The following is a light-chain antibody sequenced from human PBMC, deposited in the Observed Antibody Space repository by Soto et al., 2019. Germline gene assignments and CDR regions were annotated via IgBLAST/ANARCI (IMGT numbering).Light chain of an antibody. CDR3: CSSAGSSTYV. CDR2: EGS. CDR1: SRYVGNYDL. V-gene: IGLV2-23*01. J-gene: IGLJ1*01. Sequence: HSVLSESGSVSGSPGHWITISCTGTSRYVGNYDLVSWYQQLPGKAPKFILYEGSKRPSGVSNRFSGSKSGHTASLTISGLQAEEEADYYCCSSAGSSTYVFGTGTKVTVL.